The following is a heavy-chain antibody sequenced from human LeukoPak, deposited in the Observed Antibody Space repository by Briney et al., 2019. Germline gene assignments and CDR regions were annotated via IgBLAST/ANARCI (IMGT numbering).Heavy chain of an antibody. CDR2: ISSISSTI. V-gene: IGHV3-48*01. CDR1: GFTFNGYG. CDR3: AKDPPYYYDSSGQNAFDI. D-gene: IGHD3-22*01. Sequence: GGSLRLSCTASGFTFNGYGMNWVRQAPGKGLEWVSYISSISSTIYYSDSVKGRFTISRDNAKNSLYLQMNSLRAEDTAVYYCAKDPPYYYDSSGQNAFDIWGQGTMVTVSS. J-gene: IGHJ3*02.